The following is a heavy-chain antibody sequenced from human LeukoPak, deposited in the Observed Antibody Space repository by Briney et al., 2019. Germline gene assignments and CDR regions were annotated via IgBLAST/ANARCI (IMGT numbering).Heavy chain of an antibody. CDR3: ARGGSGSYRFFDY. V-gene: IGHV4-4*07. CDR2: IYSRGST. J-gene: IGHJ4*02. D-gene: IGHD1-26*01. CDR1: SGSISSYY. Sequence: DPSETLSLTCTVSSGSISSYYWSWIRHPAGKGLEWIGCIYSRGSTNYNPSLKSRVTMSADTSKKQFSLKLSSVAAADTAVYYCARGGSGSYRFFDYWGQGALVTVSS.